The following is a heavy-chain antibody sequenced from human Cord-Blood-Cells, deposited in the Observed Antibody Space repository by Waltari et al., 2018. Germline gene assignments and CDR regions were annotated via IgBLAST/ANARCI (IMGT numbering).Heavy chain of an antibody. CDR2: ISNDGSNK. D-gene: IGHD3-10*01. CDR3: ARDFSFGELNY. V-gene: IGHV3-30-3*01. Sequence: QVQLVESGGGVVQPGRSLRLSCAASGFTFSSYAMHWVRQAPGKGLGWVEVISNDGSNKSYADSVKGRFTISRDNSKNTLYLQMNSRRAEDTAVYYCARDFSFGELNYWGQGTLVTVSS. J-gene: IGHJ4*02. CDR1: GFTFSSYA.